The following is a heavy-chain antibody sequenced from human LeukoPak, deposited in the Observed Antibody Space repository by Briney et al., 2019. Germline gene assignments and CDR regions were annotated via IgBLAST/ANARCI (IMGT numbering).Heavy chain of an antibody. CDR3: TSGTDSRKLGY. Sequence: SETLSLTCTVSGDSLNNRYWDWIRQPPGKGLEWIGEIHAVGGTNYNPSLRSRVTVSLDTSKNQFSLKMSSVTAADTAVYYCTSGTDSRKLGYWGQGTLVTVSS. CDR2: IHAVGGT. D-gene: IGHD3-22*01. CDR1: GDSLNNRY. V-gene: IGHV4-34*01. J-gene: IGHJ4*02.